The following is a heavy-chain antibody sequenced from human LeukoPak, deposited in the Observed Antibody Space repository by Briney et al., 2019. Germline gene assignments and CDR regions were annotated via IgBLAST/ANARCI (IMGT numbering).Heavy chain of an antibody. Sequence: PGGSLRLSCAASGFTFSSYSMNWVRQAPGKGLEWVSRINSDGINTSYADSVKGRFTISRDNAKNTLNLQMNSLRAEDTAVYYCAREDDAVAGTVDYWGQGTLVTVSS. D-gene: IGHD6-19*01. CDR1: GFTFSSYS. CDR3: AREDDAVAGTVDY. CDR2: INSDGINT. J-gene: IGHJ4*02. V-gene: IGHV3-74*01.